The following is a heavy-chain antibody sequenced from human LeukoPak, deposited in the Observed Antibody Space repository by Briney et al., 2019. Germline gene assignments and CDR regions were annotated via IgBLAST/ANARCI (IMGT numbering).Heavy chain of an antibody. CDR3: ARRQVGGDYYYGMDV. CDR2: IYYSGST. D-gene: IGHD2-15*01. V-gene: IGHV4-59*08. Sequence: SETLSLTCTVSGGSISSYYWSWIRQPPGKGLEWIGYIYYSGSTNYNPSLKSRVTISVDTSKNQFSLKLSSVTAADTAVYYCARRQVGGDYYYGMDVWGQGTTVTVSS. CDR1: GGSISSYY. J-gene: IGHJ6*02.